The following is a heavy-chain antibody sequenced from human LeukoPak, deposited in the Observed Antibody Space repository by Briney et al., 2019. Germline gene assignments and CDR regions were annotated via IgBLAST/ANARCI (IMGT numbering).Heavy chain of an antibody. J-gene: IGHJ6*02. Sequence: SETLSLTCAVYGGSFSGYYWSWIRQPPGKGLEWIGEINHSGSTNYNPCLKSRGTISVDTSKNQFSLKLSSVTAADTAVYYCARGPIVVVPAAMGDYYYYYGMDVWGQGTTVTVSS. CDR1: GGSFSGYY. V-gene: IGHV4-34*01. CDR2: INHSGST. CDR3: ARGPIVVVPAAMGDYYYYYGMDV. D-gene: IGHD2-2*01.